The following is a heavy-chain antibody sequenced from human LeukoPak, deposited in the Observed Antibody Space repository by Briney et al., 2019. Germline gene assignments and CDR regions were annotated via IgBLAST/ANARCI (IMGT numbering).Heavy chain of an antibody. CDR1: GFTVSSSH. CDR2: IRSKAYGGTT. Sequence: GGSLRLSCADSGFTVSSSHMSWVRQAPGKGLEWVGFIRSKAYGGTTEYAASVKGRFTISRDDSKTIAYLQMNSLKTEDTAVYYCTRGVATYGYWGQGTLVTVSS. CDR3: TRGVATYGY. V-gene: IGHV3-49*04. J-gene: IGHJ4*02. D-gene: IGHD5-12*01.